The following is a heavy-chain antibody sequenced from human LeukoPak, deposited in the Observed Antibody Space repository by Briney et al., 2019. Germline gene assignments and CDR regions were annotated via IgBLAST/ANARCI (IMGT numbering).Heavy chain of an antibody. V-gene: IGHV3-33*06. CDR2: IWYDGSNK. CDR3: AKDPYSSGWYPHYYYMDV. CDR1: GFTFSSYG. J-gene: IGHJ6*03. Sequence: PGGSLRLSCAASGFTFSSYGVHWVRQAPGKGLEWVAVIWYDGSNKYYADSVKGRFTISRDNSKNTLYLQMNSLRAEDTAVYYCAKDPYSSGWYPHYYYMDVWGKGTTVTVSS. D-gene: IGHD6-19*01.